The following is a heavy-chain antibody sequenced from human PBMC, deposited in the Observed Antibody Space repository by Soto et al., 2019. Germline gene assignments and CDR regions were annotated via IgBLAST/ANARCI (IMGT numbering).Heavy chain of an antibody. D-gene: IGHD6-6*01. V-gene: IGHV3-23*01. Sequence: EVQLLESGGGLVQPGESLRLSCAAAGFTFSSYAMSWVRRAPVKGLERVSVISGSDDSTYYADAVKGRFTISRDNSKNTLYLQMNSLRAEDTAVYYCAKRSSSSTFDSWGQGTLVTVSS. CDR1: GFTFSSYA. J-gene: IGHJ4*02. CDR2: ISGSDDST. CDR3: AKRSSSSTFDS.